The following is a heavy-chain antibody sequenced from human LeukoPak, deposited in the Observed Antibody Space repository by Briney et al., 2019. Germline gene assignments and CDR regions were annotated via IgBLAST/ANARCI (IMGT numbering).Heavy chain of an antibody. CDR3: AKHDYGAKGDWFDP. V-gene: IGHV4-59*08. CDR1: GGSISSYY. J-gene: IGHJ5*02. Sequence: SETLSLTCTVSGGSISSYYWSWIRQPPGKGLEWIGYIYYSGSTNYNPSLQSRVTISVDTSKNQFSLKLSSVTAADTAVYYCAKHDYGAKGDWFDPWGQGTLVTVSS. CDR2: IYYSGST. D-gene: IGHD4-17*01.